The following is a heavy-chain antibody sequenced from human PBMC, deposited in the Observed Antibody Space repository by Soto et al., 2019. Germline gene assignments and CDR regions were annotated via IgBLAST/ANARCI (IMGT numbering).Heavy chain of an antibody. CDR1: GGSISSSNYY. CDR3: ARRRYSIGWSTNWFDP. Sequence: TSETLSLTCTVSGGSISSSNYYWGWIRQPPGKGLEWIGSISYSGSTYYNPSLKSRVTMSVDTSKNQFSLKLTSVTAADMAVYYCARRRYSIGWSTNWFDPWGQGTLVTVSS. CDR2: ISYSGST. J-gene: IGHJ5*02. V-gene: IGHV4-39*01. D-gene: IGHD6-19*01.